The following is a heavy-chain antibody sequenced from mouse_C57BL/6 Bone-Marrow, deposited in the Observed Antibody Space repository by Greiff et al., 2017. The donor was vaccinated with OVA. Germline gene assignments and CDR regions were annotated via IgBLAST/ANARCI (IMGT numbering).Heavy chain of an antibody. CDR2: IYPSDSET. Sequence: VQLQEPGAELVRPGSSVKLSCTASGYTFTSYWMDWVKQRPGQGLEWIGNIYPSDSETHYNQKFKDKATLTVDKSSSTAYMQLSSLTSEDSAVYYCATKSITTGYWGQGTTLTVSS. J-gene: IGHJ2*01. CDR1: GYTFTSYW. D-gene: IGHD1-1*01. CDR3: ATKSITTGY. V-gene: IGHV1-61*01.